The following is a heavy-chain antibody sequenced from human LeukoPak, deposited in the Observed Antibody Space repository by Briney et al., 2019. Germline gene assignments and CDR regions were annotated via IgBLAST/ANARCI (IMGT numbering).Heavy chain of an antibody. D-gene: IGHD3-22*01. CDR3: ARDLTGPYDH. CDR2: INVEGNYI. CDR1: GFTVSTYW. Sequence: GGSLRLSCAGSGFTVSTYWMHWARQAPGKGLVWVARINVEGNYIDYAESVKGRFTISRDSAKNTLYLQMNSLRAEDTAVYSCARDLTGPYDHWGQGTLVTVSS. V-gene: IGHV3-74*01. J-gene: IGHJ4*02.